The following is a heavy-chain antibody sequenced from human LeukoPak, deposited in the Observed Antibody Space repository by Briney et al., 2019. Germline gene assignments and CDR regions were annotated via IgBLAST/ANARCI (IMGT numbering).Heavy chain of an antibody. V-gene: IGHV1-8*01. Sequence: ASVKVSCKASGYTFTSYDINWVRQATGQGLEWMGWMNPNSGNTGYAQKFQGRVTMTRNTSISTAYMELSSLRCEDTAVYYCARGGYCSSTSCYSYYYYGMDVWGQGTTVTVSS. CDR2: MNPNSGNT. CDR1: GYTFTSYD. J-gene: IGHJ6*02. D-gene: IGHD2-2*03. CDR3: ARGGYCSSTSCYSYYYYGMDV.